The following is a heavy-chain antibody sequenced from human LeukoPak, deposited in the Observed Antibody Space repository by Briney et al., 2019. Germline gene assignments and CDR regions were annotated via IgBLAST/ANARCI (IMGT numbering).Heavy chain of an antibody. J-gene: IGHJ4*02. V-gene: IGHV3-30*03. D-gene: IGHD6-13*01. Sequence: GGSLRLSCAASGFTFSSYGMHWVRQAPGKGLEWVAVISYDGSNKYYADSVKGRFTISRDNSKNTLYLQMNSLRAEDTAVYYCARARTRSSQSVTDYWGQGTLVTVSS. CDR3: ARARTRSSQSVTDY. CDR1: GFTFSSYG. CDR2: ISYDGSNK.